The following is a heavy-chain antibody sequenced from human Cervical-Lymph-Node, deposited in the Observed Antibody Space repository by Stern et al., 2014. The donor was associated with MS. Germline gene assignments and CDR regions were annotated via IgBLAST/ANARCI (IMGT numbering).Heavy chain of an antibody. Sequence: VQLVESGPGLVKPSETLSLTCSVSGGSISRSTYYWGWIRQPPGKGLEWIGSIYYSGTTYYNPSLKSRVTLATSTNQFLLRLTSVTAADTAVYYCARHDGWLPHYWSQGTLVTVSS. V-gene: IGHV4-39*01. CDR2: IYYSGTT. J-gene: IGHJ4*02. CDR1: GGSISRSTYY. D-gene: IGHD5-12*01. CDR3: ARHDGWLPHY.